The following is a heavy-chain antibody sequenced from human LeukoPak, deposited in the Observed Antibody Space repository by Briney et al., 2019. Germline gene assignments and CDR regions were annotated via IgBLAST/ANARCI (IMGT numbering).Heavy chain of an antibody. CDR2: IYDSGST. CDR1: GGSVSSESYY. V-gene: IGHV4-61*01. D-gene: IGHD3-10*01. CDR3: ARDRGGAFDI. J-gene: IGHJ3*02. Sequence: SETLSLTCSVSGGSVSSESYYWNWSRQPPGKRLEWIGYIYDSGSTNYNPSLKSRVTISVATSKNQFSLKLSSVTAADTAVYYCARDRGGAFDIWGQGTMVTVSS.